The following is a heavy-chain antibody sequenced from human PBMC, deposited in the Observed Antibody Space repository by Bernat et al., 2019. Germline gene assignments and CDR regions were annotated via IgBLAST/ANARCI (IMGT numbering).Heavy chain of an antibody. CDR3: AKVRNNCSGGSCYESGMDY. V-gene: IGHV3-23*01. CDR2: ISGSGGST. J-gene: IGHJ4*02. CDR1: GFTFSSYA. Sequence: EVQLLESGGGLVQPGGSLRLSRAASGFTFSSYAMSWVRQAPGKGLEWVSAISGSGGSTYYADSVKGRFTISRDNSKNTLYLQMNSLRAEDTAVYYCAKVRNNCSGGSCYESGMDYWGQGTLVTVSS. D-gene: IGHD2-15*01.